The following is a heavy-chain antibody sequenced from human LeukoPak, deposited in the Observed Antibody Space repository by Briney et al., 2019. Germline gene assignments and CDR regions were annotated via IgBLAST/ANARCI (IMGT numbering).Heavy chain of an antibody. V-gene: IGHV4-59*01. CDR1: GNFINSYY. J-gene: IGHJ3*02. CDR2: IYYSGST. CDR3: ARHSAHSSTNDAFDM. D-gene: IGHD6-13*01. Sequence: PSETLSLTCTVSGNFINSYYWSWIRQPPGKGLEWIGYIYYSGSTNYNPSLKSRVTISVDTSKNQFSLKLTSVTAADTAVYYCARHSAHSSTNDAFDMWGQGTLVIVSS.